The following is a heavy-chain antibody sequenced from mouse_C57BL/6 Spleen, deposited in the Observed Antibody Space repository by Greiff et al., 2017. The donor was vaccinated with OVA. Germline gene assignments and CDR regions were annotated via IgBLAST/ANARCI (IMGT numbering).Heavy chain of an antibody. D-gene: IGHD2-10*02. V-gene: IGHV1-62-2*01. CDR3: ARHETGVWPNYAMDY. J-gene: IGHJ4*01. CDR1: GYTFTEYT. Sequence: VKLMESGAELVKPGASVKLSCKASGYTFTEYTIHWVKQRSGQGLEWIGWFYPGSGSIKYNEKFKDKATLTADKSSSTVYMELSRLTSEDSAVYFCARHETGVWPNYAMDYWGQGTSVTVSS. CDR2: FYPGSGSI.